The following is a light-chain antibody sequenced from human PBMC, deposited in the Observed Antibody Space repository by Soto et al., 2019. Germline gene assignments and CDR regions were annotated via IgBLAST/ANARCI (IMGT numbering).Light chain of an antibody. CDR1: QTIGNY. CDR2: AAS. Sequence: DIQMTQAPSSLPASAGDRVSITCRASQTIGNYLNWYQQRPGKAPNLLISAASTLQSGVPSRFSGSGSGTDFTLTITSLQPEDFATYCCQQSYNTPRTFGQGTKVEI. CDR3: QQSYNTPRT. J-gene: IGKJ1*01. V-gene: IGKV1-39*01.